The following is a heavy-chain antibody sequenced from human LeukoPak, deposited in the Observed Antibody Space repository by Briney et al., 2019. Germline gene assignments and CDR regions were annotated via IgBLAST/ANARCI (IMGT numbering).Heavy chain of an antibody. CDR2: ISGSGGST. CDR3: AKDLSSTVTTFFDY. D-gene: IGHD4-11*01. Sequence: ETLSLTCTVSGGSISHYYWSWVRQAPGKGLEWVSAISGSGGSTYYADSVKGRFTISRDNSKNTLYLQMNSLRAEDTAVYYCAKDLSSTVTTFFDYWGQGTLVTVSS. CDR1: GGSISHYY. V-gene: IGHV3-23*01. J-gene: IGHJ4*02.